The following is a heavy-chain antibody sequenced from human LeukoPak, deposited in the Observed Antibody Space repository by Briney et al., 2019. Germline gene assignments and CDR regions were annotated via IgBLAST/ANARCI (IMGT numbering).Heavy chain of an antibody. CDR3: ARRYCSGGSCYFDY. V-gene: IGHV4-34*01. CDR1: GGSFSGYY. D-gene: IGHD2-15*01. J-gene: IGHJ4*02. CDR2: INHSGST. Sequence: PSETLSLTCAVYGGSFSGYYWSWIRQPPGKGLEWIGEINHSGSTNYNPSLKSRVTISVATSKNQFSLKLSSVTAADTAVYYCARRYCSGGSCYFDYWGQGTLVTVSS.